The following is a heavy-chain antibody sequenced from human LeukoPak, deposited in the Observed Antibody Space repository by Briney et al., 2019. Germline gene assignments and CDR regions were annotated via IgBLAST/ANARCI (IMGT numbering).Heavy chain of an antibody. CDR2: ISSSSDYI. Sequence: PGGSLRLSCAASGFTFSSYSMNWVRQAPGKGLEWVSSISSSSDYIYYADSVKGRFTISRDNAKNSLYVQMNSLRAEDTAVYYCARGSGSRSYYPRFDYWGQGTLVTVSS. CDR3: ARGSGSRSYYPRFDY. V-gene: IGHV3-21*01. J-gene: IGHJ4*02. D-gene: IGHD3-10*01. CDR1: GFTFSSYS.